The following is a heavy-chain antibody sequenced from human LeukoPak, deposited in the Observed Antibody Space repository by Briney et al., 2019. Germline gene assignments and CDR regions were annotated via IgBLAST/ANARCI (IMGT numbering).Heavy chain of an antibody. Sequence: GASVKVSCKASGYTFTSYDINWVRQATGQGLEWMGWMNPNSGNTGYAQKFQGRVTMTRNTSISTAYMELSSLRSEDTAVYYCARGRGVARKYNWFDPWGQGTLVTVSS. CDR2: MNPNSGNT. D-gene: IGHD2-15*01. V-gene: IGHV1-8*01. CDR1: GYTFTSYD. CDR3: ARGRGVARKYNWFDP. J-gene: IGHJ5*02.